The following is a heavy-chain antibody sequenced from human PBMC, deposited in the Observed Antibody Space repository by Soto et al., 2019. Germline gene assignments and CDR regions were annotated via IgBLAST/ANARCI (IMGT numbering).Heavy chain of an antibody. Sequence: GESLKISCKGSGYSFTSYWIGWVRQMPGKGLEWMGIIYPGDSDTRYSPSFQGQVTISADKSISTAYLQWSSLQASDTAMYYCARPILIAGYSGRWYFDYWGQGTLVTVSS. CDR2: IYPGDSDT. V-gene: IGHV5-51*01. D-gene: IGHD2-21*01. J-gene: IGHJ4*02. CDR1: GYSFTSYW. CDR3: ARPILIAGYSGRWYFDY.